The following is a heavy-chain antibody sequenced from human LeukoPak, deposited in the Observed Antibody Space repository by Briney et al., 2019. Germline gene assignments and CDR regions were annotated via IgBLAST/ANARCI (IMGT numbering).Heavy chain of an antibody. Sequence: ASVKVSCKASGYTFTGYYMHWVRHAPGQGLEWMGWINPNSGGTNYAQKFQGRVTMTRDTSISTVYMELSRVRSDDTAVYYCARGPNYYGSGFGWFDPWGQGTLVTVSS. CDR1: GYTFTGYY. D-gene: IGHD3-10*01. V-gene: IGHV1-2*02. CDR3: ARGPNYYGSGFGWFDP. J-gene: IGHJ5*02. CDR2: INPNSGGT.